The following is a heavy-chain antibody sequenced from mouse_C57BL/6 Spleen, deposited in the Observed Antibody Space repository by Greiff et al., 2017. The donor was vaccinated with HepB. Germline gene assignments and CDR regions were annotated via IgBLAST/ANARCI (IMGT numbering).Heavy chain of an antibody. D-gene: IGHD2-3*01. CDR3: AIDGYYHYAMDY. V-gene: IGHV1-82*01. Sequence: QVHVKQSGPELVKPGASVKISCKASGYAFSSSWMNWVKQRPGKGLEWIGRIYPGDGDTNYNGKFKGKATLTADKSSSTAYMQLSSLTSEDSAVYFCAIDGYYHYAMDYWGQGTSVTVSS. CDR1: GYAFSSSW. CDR2: IYPGDGDT. J-gene: IGHJ4*01.